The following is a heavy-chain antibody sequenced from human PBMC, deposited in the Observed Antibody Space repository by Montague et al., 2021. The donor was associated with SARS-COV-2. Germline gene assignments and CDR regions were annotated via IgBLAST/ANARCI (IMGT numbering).Heavy chain of an antibody. CDR1: GGSISSGGYY. V-gene: IGHV4-31*03. J-gene: IGHJ3*02. D-gene: IGHD3-22*01. CDR2: IYYSGST. CDR3: ARAYITMIVVGSAFDI. Sequence: TLSLTCTVSGGSISSGGYYWSWIRQHPGKGLEWIGYIYYSGSTYYNPSLKSRVTISVDTSKNQFSLKLSSVTAADTAVYYCARAYITMIVVGSAFDIWGQGTMVTVSS.